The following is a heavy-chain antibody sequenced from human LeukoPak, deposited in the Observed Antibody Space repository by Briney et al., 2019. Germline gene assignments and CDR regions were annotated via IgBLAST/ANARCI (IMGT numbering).Heavy chain of an antibody. J-gene: IGHJ4*02. D-gene: IGHD1-26*01. CDR3: ARTYSGSYGGGYYFDY. V-gene: IGHV4-39*01. Sequence: SETLSLTCTVSGGSISSSSYYWGWIRQPPGKGLEWIGSIYYSGSTYYNPSLKSRVTISVDTSKNQFSLKLSSVTAADTAVYYCARTYSGSYGGGYYFDYWGQGTLVTVSS. CDR2: IYYSGST. CDR1: GGSISSSSYY.